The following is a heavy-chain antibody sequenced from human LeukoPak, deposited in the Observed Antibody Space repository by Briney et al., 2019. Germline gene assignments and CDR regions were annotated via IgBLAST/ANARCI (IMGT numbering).Heavy chain of an antibody. D-gene: IGHD6-13*01. V-gene: IGHV4-59*08. CDR2: NYYSGST. CDR3: ARQIAAAGFNWFDP. CDR1: GGSISSYY. Sequence: SETLSLTCTVSGGSISSYYWSWIRQPPEKGLEWIGYNYYSGSTNYNPSLKSRVTISVDTSKNQFSLKLSSVTAADTAVYYCARQIAAAGFNWFDPWGQGTLVTVSS. J-gene: IGHJ5*02.